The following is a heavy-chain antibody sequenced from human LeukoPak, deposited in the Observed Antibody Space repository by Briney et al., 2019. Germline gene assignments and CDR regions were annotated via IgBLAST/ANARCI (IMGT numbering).Heavy chain of an antibody. J-gene: IGHJ4*02. V-gene: IGHV4-59*01. CDR2: IYYSGST. CDR3: ARSSSRYCSGGSCYSGVLGYFDY. Sequence: SETLSLTCTVSGGSISSYYWSWIRQPPGKGLEWIGYIYYSGSTNYNPSLKSRVTISVDTSKNQFSLKLSSVTAADTAVYYCARSSSRYCSGGSCYSGVLGYFDYWGQGTLVTVSS. CDR1: GGSISSYY. D-gene: IGHD2-15*01.